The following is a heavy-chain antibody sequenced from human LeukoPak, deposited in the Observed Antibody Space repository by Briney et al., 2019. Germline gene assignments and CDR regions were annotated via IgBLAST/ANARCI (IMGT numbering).Heavy chain of an antibody. CDR2: ITTGGPNT. CDR3: ARGSYGMDV. CDR1: GFTFSSYT. J-gene: IGHJ6*02. Sequence: GGSLRLSCTASGFTFSSYTMSWVRQAPGKGLKWVSTITTGGPNTYYADSVKGRFTVSRDDSKNTLHLQMNGLRAEDTAVYYCARGSYGMDVWGQGTTVTVSS. V-gene: IGHV3-23*01.